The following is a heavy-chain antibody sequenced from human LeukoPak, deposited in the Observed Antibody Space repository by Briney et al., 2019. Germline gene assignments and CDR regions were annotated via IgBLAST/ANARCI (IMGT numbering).Heavy chain of an antibody. D-gene: IGHD3-10*01. Sequence: GRSLRLSCAASVFRFNAFAIHWVREAPGKGLEGVSGVGWYGSSVAYGDSVKGRFTISRDNAQNSVYLQMNSMRIEDTALYYCAKGLYGLGILTYDGFDIWGQGTMVTVSS. V-gene: IGHV3-9*01. CDR1: VFRFNAFA. CDR2: VGWYGSSV. CDR3: AKGLYGLGILTYDGFDI. J-gene: IGHJ3*02.